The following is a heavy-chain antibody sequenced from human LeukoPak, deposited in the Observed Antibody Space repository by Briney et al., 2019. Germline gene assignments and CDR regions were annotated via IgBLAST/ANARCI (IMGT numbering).Heavy chain of an antibody. J-gene: IGHJ1*01. D-gene: IGHD6-13*01. Sequence: SVKVSCKASGGTFSSYAISWVRQAPGQGLEWMGGIIPIFGTANYAQKFQGRVTITTDESTSAAYMELSSLRSEDTAVYYCASIAAAGLSIYEYFQHWGQGTLVTVSS. CDR1: GGTFSSYA. CDR2: IIPIFGTA. V-gene: IGHV1-69*05. CDR3: ASIAAAGLSIYEYFQH.